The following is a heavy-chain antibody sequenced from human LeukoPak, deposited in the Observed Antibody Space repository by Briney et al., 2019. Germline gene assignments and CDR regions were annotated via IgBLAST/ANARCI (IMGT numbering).Heavy chain of an antibody. CDR1: GGTFSSYA. D-gene: IGHD2-15*01. Sequence: SVKVSCKASGGTFSSYAISWVRQAPGQGLEWMGRIIPILGIANYAQKFQGRVTITADKSTGTAYMELSSLRSEDTAVYYCARGLANEVVAAIRYYYYGMDVWGQGTTVTVSS. J-gene: IGHJ6*02. CDR2: IIPILGIA. V-gene: IGHV1-69*04. CDR3: ARGLANEVVAAIRYYYYGMDV.